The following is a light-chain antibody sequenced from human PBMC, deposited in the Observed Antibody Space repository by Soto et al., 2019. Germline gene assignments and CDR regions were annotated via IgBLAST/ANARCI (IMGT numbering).Light chain of an antibody. J-gene: IGKJ3*01. CDR1: QSVSSS. CDR3: QQRSNWPPEVT. CDR2: DAS. V-gene: IGKV3-11*01. Sequence: EIVLTQSPDTLSLSPGERATLSCRASQSVSSSLAWYQQIPGQAPRLLIYDASNRATDIPARFSGSGSGTDFTLTISSLAPEDFAVYYCQQRSNWPPEVTFGPGTKVDIK.